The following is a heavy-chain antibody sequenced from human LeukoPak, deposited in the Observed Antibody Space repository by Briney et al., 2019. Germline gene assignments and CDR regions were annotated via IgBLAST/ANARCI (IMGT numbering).Heavy chain of an antibody. CDR2: IKRDGGEK. J-gene: IGHJ4*02. CDR3: AKEIVPAGGSSWYYFDY. Sequence: GGSLRLSCAASGFIFSSYWMTWVRQAPGKGPAWVATIKRDGGEKYYVDSVKGRFTISRDNAKNTLYLQMNSLRAEDTAVYYCAKEIVPAGGSSWYYFDYWGQGTLVTVSS. D-gene: IGHD6-13*01. V-gene: IGHV3-7*01. CDR1: GFIFSSYW.